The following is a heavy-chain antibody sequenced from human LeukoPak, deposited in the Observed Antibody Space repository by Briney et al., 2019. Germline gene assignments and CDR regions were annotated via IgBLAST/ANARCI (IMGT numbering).Heavy chain of an antibody. CDR1: GCSISSGDYY. CDR2: IYYSGST. V-gene: IGHV4-30-4*01. CDR3: AREVRGPIQLWLEYYFDY. Sequence: SQTLSLTCTVSGCSISSGDYYRSWIRQPPGKSLEWIGYIYYSGSTYYNPSLKSRVTISVDTSKNQFSLKLSSVTAADTAVYYCAREVRGPIQLWLEYYFDYWGQGTLVTVSS. D-gene: IGHD5-18*01. J-gene: IGHJ4*02.